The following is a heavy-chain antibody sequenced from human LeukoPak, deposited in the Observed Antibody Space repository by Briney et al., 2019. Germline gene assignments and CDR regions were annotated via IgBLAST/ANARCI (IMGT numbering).Heavy chain of an antibody. CDR3: ARDWNYGFDY. J-gene: IGHJ4*02. D-gene: IGHD1-7*01. CDR1: GFTFASYA. V-gene: IGHV3-23*01. Sequence: GGSLRLSCAASGFTFASYAMTWVRQAPGKGLEWVSIISGGAAITYYADSVKGRFTISRDNSKNTLYLQMSSLRAEDTAIYYCARDWNYGFDYWGQGTLVTVSS. CDR2: ISGGAAIT.